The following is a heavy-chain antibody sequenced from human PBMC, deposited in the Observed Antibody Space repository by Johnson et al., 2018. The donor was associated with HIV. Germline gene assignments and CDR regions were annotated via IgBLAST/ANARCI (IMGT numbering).Heavy chain of an antibody. CDR2: IRYDGNNK. V-gene: IGHV3-30*02. Sequence: QVQLVESGGGVVRPGGSLRLSCAASGFTFDDYGMHWVRQAPGKGLEWVTFIRYDGNNKYYADSMMGRLTISRDNSKNTVYLQMNSLRTEDTAVYYCAKDVGNYWPDAFDIWGQGTLVTVSS. J-gene: IGHJ3*02. D-gene: IGHD3-22*01. CDR1: GFTFDDYG. CDR3: AKDVGNYWPDAFDI.